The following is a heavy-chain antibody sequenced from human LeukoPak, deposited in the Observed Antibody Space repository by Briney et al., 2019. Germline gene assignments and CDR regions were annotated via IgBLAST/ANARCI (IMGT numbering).Heavy chain of an antibody. CDR2: ILYDGTNK. D-gene: IGHD4-23*01. J-gene: IGHJ4*02. Sequence: GGSLRLSCAASGFTFSSFGMHWVRQAPGQGLEWVAFILYDGTNKYYADSVKGRFTISRDNSKNTLSLQMNSLRVEDTALYYCTKDLRFYYGANHSDMDDHDYWGQGTLVTVSS. CDR1: GFTFSSFG. CDR3: TKDLRFYYGANHSDMDDHDY. V-gene: IGHV3-30*02.